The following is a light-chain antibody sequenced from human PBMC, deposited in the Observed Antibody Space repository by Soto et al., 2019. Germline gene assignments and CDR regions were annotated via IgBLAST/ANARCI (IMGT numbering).Light chain of an antibody. V-gene: IGLV2-14*01. Sequence: QSGLPQPASMSGSPGPSIAISCTGSGSYIATFNYFSWYQQYPGKAPKLLIYQVTSRASGVSHRFSGSKSGNTAALTISGLQPEDQAEYYCNSYSSTSFYVFGTGTKVTVL. J-gene: IGLJ1*01. CDR2: QVT. CDR1: GSYIATFNY. CDR3: NSYSSTSFYV.